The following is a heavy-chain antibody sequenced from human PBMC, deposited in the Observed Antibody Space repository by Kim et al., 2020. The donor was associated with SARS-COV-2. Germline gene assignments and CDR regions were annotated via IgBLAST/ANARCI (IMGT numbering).Heavy chain of an antibody. CDR3: AREGYYDSSGYYHHDAFDI. J-gene: IGHJ3*02. V-gene: IGHV4-59*01. D-gene: IGHD3-22*01. CDR2: IYYSGST. CDR1: GGSISSYY. Sequence: SETLSLTCTVSGGSISSYYWSWIRQRPGKGLEWIGYIYYSGSTNYNPSLKSRVTISVDTSKNQFSLKLSSVTAADTAVYYCAREGYYDSSGYYHHDAFDIWDQGTMVTVSS.